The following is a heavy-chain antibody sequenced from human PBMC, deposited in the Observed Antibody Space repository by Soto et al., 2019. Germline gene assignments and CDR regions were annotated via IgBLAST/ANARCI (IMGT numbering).Heavy chain of an antibody. D-gene: IGHD6-13*01. V-gene: IGHV3-72*01. CDR2: SRNRVNGYTT. Sequence: HPGGSLRLSWAASGFTFSDHFMDGVRQAPGKGLEWVGRSRNRVNGYTTEYTAFVKGRFTISRDDSKNALYLQMSSLEIEDTAVYYCAGGATGMAPFDFWGQGALVTVSS. J-gene: IGHJ4*02. CDR1: GFTFSDHF. CDR3: AGGATGMAPFDF.